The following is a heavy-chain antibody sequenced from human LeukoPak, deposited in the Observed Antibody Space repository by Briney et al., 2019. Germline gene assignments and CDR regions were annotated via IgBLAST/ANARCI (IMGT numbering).Heavy chain of an antibody. J-gene: IGHJ6*02. D-gene: IGHD3-3*01. CDR3: ARDRDFWSGYFVGMDV. CDR1: GGTFSSYA. V-gene: IGHV1-69*04. Sequence: ASVKVSCKASGGTFSSYAISWVRQAPGQGLEWMGRIIPILGIANYAQKFQGRVTITADKSTSTAYMELSSLRSEDTAVYYCARDRDFWSGYFVGMDVWGQGTTVTVSS. CDR2: IIPILGIA.